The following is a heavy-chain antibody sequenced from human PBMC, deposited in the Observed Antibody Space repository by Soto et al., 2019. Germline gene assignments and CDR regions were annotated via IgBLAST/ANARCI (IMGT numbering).Heavy chain of an antibody. J-gene: IGHJ4*02. V-gene: IGHV1-46*01. CDR2: IAPSGATT. D-gene: IGHD6-19*01. CDR1: GYSFANYY. Sequence: QEQLVQSGAEVKKPGASVNISCKASGYSFANYYIHWVRQVPGQGLEWMGMIAPSGATTKSAQIFQGRIVLTKDTSSSTVYMELSSLRTGYTAVYYCARLFVKWLVPWGQGTLVTV. CDR3: ARLFVKWLVP.